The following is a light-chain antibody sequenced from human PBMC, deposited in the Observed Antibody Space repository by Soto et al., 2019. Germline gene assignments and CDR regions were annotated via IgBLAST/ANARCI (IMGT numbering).Light chain of an antibody. CDR3: QQYSTYPYI. V-gene: IGKV1-5*03. CDR1: QSINRW. J-gene: IGKJ2*01. CDR2: KAS. Sequence: DIQMTQSPSTLPASVGDRVTITCRASQSINRWLAWYQQKPGKAPKLLIYKASTLESGVPSRFSGGGIGTEFSLSISSLQPDDFATYYCQQYSTYPYIFGQGTKVDI.